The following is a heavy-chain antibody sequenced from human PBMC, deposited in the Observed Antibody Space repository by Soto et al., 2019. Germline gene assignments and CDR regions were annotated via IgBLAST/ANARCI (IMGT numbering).Heavy chain of an antibody. Sequence: SETLSLTCAVYGGSFSGYCWSWIRQPPGKGLEWIGEINHSGSTNYNPSLKSRVTISVDTSKNQFSLKLSSVTAADTAVYYCARVKLINKVAGNFDYWGQGTLVTVSS. D-gene: IGHD6-19*01. CDR3: ARVKLINKVAGNFDY. CDR2: INHSGST. J-gene: IGHJ4*02. CDR1: GGSFSGYC. V-gene: IGHV4-34*01.